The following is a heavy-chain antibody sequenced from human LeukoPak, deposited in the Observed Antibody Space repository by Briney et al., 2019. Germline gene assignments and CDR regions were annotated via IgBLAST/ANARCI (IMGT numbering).Heavy chain of an antibody. CDR1: GASMTSDY. Sequence: SETLSLTCTVSGASMTSDYGSWIRQPPGKGLEWIGYVYHSGTIHYSPTLESRVTISMDMSKNQFSLKLRSVTAADTAVYYCARGSPVGNSWGQGTLVTVSS. J-gene: IGHJ4*02. CDR3: ARGSPVGNS. V-gene: IGHV4-59*01. D-gene: IGHD1-14*01. CDR2: VYHSGTI.